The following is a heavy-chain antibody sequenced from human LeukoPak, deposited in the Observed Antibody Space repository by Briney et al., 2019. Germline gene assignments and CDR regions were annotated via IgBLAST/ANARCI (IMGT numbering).Heavy chain of an antibody. V-gene: IGHV3-23*01. Sequence: PGGSLRLSCAASGFTFSSYAMSWVRQAPGKGLEWVSAISGGGGSTYYADSVKGRFTISRDNSKNTLYLQMSSLRAEGTAVYYCAKDQIFSSSWALDYWGQGTLVTVSS. D-gene: IGHD6-13*01. CDR1: GFTFSSYA. CDR3: AKDQIFSSSWALDY. CDR2: ISGGGGST. J-gene: IGHJ4*02.